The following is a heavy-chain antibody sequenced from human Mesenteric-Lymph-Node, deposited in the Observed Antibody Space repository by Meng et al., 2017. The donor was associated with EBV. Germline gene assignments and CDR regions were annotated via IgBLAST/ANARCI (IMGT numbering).Heavy chain of an antibody. CDR1: GGSVNTDFYY. J-gene: IGHJ6*02. Sequence: QLQLKEPGPGLVKPSETLSLTCSVSGGSVNTDFYYWTWIRQPPGKGLEWIGYIYHSGDTDYNPSLKSRVTMSIDTSKNQFSLKLSSVTAADTAVYYCARDRRMIRLVGMDVWGQGTTVTVSS. V-gene: IGHV4-61*01. D-gene: IGHD3-16*01. CDR3: ARDRRMIRLVGMDV. CDR2: IYHSGDT.